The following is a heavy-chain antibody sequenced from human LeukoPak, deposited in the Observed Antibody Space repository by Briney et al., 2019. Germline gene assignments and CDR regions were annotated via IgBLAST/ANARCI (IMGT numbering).Heavy chain of an antibody. CDR1: GFTFSSYS. CDR3: ARRSTVTYSRGAFDI. Sequence: GGSLRLSCAASGFTFSSYSMNWVRQAPGTGLEWASSISSSSSYIYYADSAKGRFTISRDNAKNSLYLQMNSLRAEDTAVYYCARRSTVTYSRGAFDIWGQGTMVTVSS. V-gene: IGHV3-21*01. D-gene: IGHD4-17*01. CDR2: ISSSSSYI. J-gene: IGHJ3*02.